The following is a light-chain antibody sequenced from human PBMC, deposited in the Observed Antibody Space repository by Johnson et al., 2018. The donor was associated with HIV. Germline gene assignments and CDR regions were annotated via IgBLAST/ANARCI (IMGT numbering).Light chain of an antibody. CDR2: DNN. CDR3: GTWDSRLSAYV. Sequence: QSVLTQPPSVSAAPGQKVTISCSGSSSNIGNNYVSWYQQLPGRAPKLLIYDNNKRPSEIPDRFSGSKSGTSATLGITGLQTGDETDYYCGTWDSRLSAYVFVAGTKVTVL. J-gene: IGLJ1*01. V-gene: IGLV1-51*01. CDR1: SSNIGNNY.